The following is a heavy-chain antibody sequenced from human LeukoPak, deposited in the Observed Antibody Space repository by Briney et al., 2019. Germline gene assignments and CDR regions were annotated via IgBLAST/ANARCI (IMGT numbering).Heavy chain of an antibody. V-gene: IGHV3-30*02. J-gene: IGHJ4*02. CDR3: AKGVSEWGNLGN. CDR1: GFRSSNYG. Sequence: TGGSLRLSCTMSGFRSSNYGLYWVRQAPDKGLEWVAFTRPDKDDKYYSDSVRGRFTISRDNPKNTLYLQMNSLRVEDTALYLCAKGVSEWGNLGNWGQGTLVTVSS. CDR2: TRPDKDDK. D-gene: IGHD7-27*01.